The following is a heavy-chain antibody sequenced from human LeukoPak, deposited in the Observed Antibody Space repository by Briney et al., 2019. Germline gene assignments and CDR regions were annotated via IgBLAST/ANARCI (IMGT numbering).Heavy chain of an antibody. J-gene: IGHJ6*02. D-gene: IGHD6-6*01. V-gene: IGHV3-30*18. CDR2: ISYDGSNK. CDR3: ANHRGIAARAGYYYGMDV. Sequence: GGSLRLSCAASGFTFSSYGMHWVRQAPGKGLEWVAVISYDGSNKYYSDSVKGRFTSSRDNSKNTLYLQMNSLRAEDTAVYYCANHRGIAARAGYYYGMDVWGQGTTVTVSS. CDR1: GFTFSSYG.